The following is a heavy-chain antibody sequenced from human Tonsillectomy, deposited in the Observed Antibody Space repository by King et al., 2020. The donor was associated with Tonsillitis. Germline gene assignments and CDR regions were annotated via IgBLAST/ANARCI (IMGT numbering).Heavy chain of an antibody. CDR1: GFTFSSYA. J-gene: IGHJ4*02. V-gene: IGHV3-23*04. D-gene: IGHD2-15*01. CDR3: AKHSCSGGTCTCDY. CDR2: IRGSGAST. Sequence: VQLVESGGGLVQPGGTLRRSCEVSGFTFSSYAMSWVRQTPGKGLEWVSTIRGSGASTYYADPVKGRFTVSRDNSKNTLYLQMNSLRVEDTAVYYCAKHSCSGGTCTCDYWGQGILVTVSS.